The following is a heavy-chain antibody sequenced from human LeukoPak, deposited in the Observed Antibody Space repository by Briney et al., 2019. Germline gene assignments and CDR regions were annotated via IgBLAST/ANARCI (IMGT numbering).Heavy chain of an antibody. J-gene: IGHJ4*02. Sequence: ASVKVSCKVSGYTLTELSMHWVRQAPGKGLEWTGGFDPEDGETIYAQKFQGRVTMTEDTSTDTAYMELSSLRSEDTAVYYCATWGPNWNSLQYWGQGTLVTVSS. D-gene: IGHD1-1*01. V-gene: IGHV1-24*01. CDR3: ATWGPNWNSLQY. CDR2: FDPEDGET. CDR1: GYTLTELS.